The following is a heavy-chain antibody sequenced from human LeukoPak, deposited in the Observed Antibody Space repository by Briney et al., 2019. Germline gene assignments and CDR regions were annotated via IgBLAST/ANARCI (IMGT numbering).Heavy chain of an antibody. CDR3: VRGYSFGPYGMDV. V-gene: IGHV3-64D*09. Sequence: GGSLRLSCSASGFPFSSYAMHWVRQAPGKGLEYVSAISDSGGSTYYADSVKGRFTISRDNSKNTLYLQMSAEDTAVYFCVRGYSFGPYGMDVWGQGTTVTVSS. CDR1: GFPFSSYA. CDR2: ISDSGGST. J-gene: IGHJ6*02. D-gene: IGHD2-15*01.